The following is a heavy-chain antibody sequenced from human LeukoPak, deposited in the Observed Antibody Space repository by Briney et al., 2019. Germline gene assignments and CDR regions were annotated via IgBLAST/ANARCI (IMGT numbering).Heavy chain of an antibody. CDR1: GFTFSTYA. J-gene: IGHJ4*02. CDR2: ISYDGSNK. Sequence: GGSLRLSCAASGFTFSTYAMHWVRQAPGKGLEWVAVISYDGSNKYYADSVKGRFTISRDNSKNTVYLQMNSLRPEDTAVYYCARIQNARYGEYVAFDCWGQGALVTVSS. D-gene: IGHD4-17*01. V-gene: IGHV3-30*04. CDR3: ARIQNARYGEYVAFDC.